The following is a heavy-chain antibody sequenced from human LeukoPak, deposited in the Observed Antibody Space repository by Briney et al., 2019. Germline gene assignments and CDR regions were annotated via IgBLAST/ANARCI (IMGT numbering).Heavy chain of an antibody. CDR2: INQDGSET. Sequence: GGSLRLSCAASGFTFSSYWTSWVRQAPGKGLEWVANINQDGSETYYVDSVKGRFTISRDDAKKSLFLQMNSLRAEDTAVYYCARGALGMKYDRGYFDSWGQGALVTVSS. J-gene: IGHJ4*02. CDR3: ARGALGMKYDRGYFDS. CDR1: GFTFSSYW. D-gene: IGHD1-1*01. V-gene: IGHV3-7*01.